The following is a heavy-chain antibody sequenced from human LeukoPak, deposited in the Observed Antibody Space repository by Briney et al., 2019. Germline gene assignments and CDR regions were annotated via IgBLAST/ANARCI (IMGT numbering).Heavy chain of an antibody. Sequence: PGGSLRLSCAASGITFRYYAMSWVRQVPGKGLELVSAISGSGGSTYYTDSVKGRFTISRDNSNNTLSLQMSTLRAEDMAVYYCARHATSRYYSATYDWGQGTLVTVFS. D-gene: IGHD3-22*01. J-gene: IGHJ4*02. CDR2: ISGSGGST. V-gene: IGHV3-23*01. CDR3: ARHATSRYYSATYD. CDR1: GITFRYYA.